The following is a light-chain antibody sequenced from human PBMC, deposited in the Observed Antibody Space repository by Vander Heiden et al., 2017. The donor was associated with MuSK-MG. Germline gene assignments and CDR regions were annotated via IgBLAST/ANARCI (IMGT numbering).Light chain of an antibody. CDR1: QSLLHSNGYNY. J-gene: IGKJ4*01. Sequence: DIVMTQSPLSLPVTPGEPASISCRSSQSLLHSNGYNYLDWYLQKPGQSPQLLIYLDSNRASGVPDRFSGSGSGTDFTLKISRVEAEDVGVYYCMQALQTPSTFGGGTKVEIK. V-gene: IGKV2-28*01. CDR2: LDS. CDR3: MQALQTPST.